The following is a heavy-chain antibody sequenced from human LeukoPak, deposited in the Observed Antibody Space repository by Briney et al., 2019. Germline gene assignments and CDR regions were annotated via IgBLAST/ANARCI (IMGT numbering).Heavy chain of an antibody. V-gene: IGHV4-59*08. Sequence: KPSETLSLTCTVSGGSISSYYWSWIRQSPGTGLEWIGYIYYNGNTHYNPSLTSRVTISVDTSKNQFSLRLSSVTAADTAIYYCARHGSRAVAGYFDYWGQGPLDIVSS. CDR2: IYYNGNT. CDR1: GGSISSYY. J-gene: IGHJ4*02. D-gene: IGHD6-19*01. CDR3: ARHGSRAVAGYFDY.